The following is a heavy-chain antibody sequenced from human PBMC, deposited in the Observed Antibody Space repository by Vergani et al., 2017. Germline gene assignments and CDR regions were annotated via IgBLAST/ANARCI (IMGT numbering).Heavy chain of an antibody. CDR1: GGTFSSYA. CDR2: IIPIFGTA. J-gene: IGHJ6*02. D-gene: IGHD3-10*01. CDR3: AKGITMVRGVNYYYYYGIDV. Sequence: QVQLVQSGAEVKKPGSSVKVSCKASGGTFSSYAISWVRQAPGQGLEWMGRIIPIFGTANYAQKFQGRVTITADESTSTAYMELSSLRAEDTAVYCAKGITMVRGVNYYYYYGIDVWGQGTTVTVSS. V-gene: IGHV1-69*18.